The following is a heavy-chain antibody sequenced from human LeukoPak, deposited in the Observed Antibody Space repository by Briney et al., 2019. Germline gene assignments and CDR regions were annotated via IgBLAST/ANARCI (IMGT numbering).Heavy chain of an antibody. V-gene: IGHV3-48*04. D-gene: IGHD6-13*01. J-gene: IGHJ4*02. CDR1: GFTFSSYS. CDR2: ISSSSSTI. Sequence: GGSLRLSCAASGFTFSSYSMNWVRQAPGKGLEWVSYISSSSSTIYYADSVKGRFTISRDNAKNSLYLQMNSLRAEDTAVYYCARLGAGSSWYFDYWGQGTLVTVSS. CDR3: ARLGAGSSWYFDY.